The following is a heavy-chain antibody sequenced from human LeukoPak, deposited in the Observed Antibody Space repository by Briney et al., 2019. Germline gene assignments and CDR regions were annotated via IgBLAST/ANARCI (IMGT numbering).Heavy chain of an antibody. CDR2: ISYDGSNK. Sequence: GGSLRLSCAASGFTFSSYGMHWVRQAPGKGLEWVAVISYDGSNKYYADSVKGRFTISRDNSKNTLYLQMNSLRAEDTAVYYCAKESKRSSGLDYWGQGTLVTVSS. V-gene: IGHV3-30*18. J-gene: IGHJ4*02. D-gene: IGHD6-19*01. CDR1: GFTFSSYG. CDR3: AKESKRSSGLDY.